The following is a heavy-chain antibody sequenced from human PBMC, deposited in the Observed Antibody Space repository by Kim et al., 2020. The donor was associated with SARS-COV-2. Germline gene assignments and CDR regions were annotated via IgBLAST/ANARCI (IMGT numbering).Heavy chain of an antibody. Sequence: GGSLRLSCAASGFTFSGYARHWVRQAPGKGLEWVAVISYDGSNKYYADSEKGRFTISRDNSKNTLYLQMNSLRAEDTAVYYCAREEEPSSGRGVYFDYWGQGTLVTVSS. CDR1: GFTFSGYA. CDR2: ISYDGSNK. D-gene: IGHD6-19*01. J-gene: IGHJ4*02. V-gene: IGHV3-30*04. CDR3: AREEEPSSGRGVYFDY.